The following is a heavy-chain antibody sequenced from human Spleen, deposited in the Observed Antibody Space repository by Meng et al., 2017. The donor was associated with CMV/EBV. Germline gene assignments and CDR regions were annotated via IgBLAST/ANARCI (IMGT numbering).Heavy chain of an antibody. Sequence: GGSLRLSCAASGFTFSRYWMSWVRQAPGKGLEWVANIKQDGSEKYYVDSVKGRFTISRDNAKNSLYLQMNSLRAEDTAVYYCARDRGFDLDYFDYWGQGTLVTVSS. CDR3: ARDRGFDLDYFDY. D-gene: IGHD3-9*01. CDR2: IKQDGSEK. V-gene: IGHV3-7*03. J-gene: IGHJ4*02. CDR1: GFTFSRYW.